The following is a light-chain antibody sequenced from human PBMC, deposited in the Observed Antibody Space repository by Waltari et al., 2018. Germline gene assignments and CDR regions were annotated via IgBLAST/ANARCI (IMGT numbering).Light chain of an antibody. V-gene: IGKV3-20*01. CDR1: ENVFNSY. CDR3: QQYGTSTSLT. J-gene: IGKJ4*01. CDR2: HAS. Sequence: EIVLTQSPGTLYLSPGKGATLSCRASENVFNSYLAWYQQKPGQAPRLLINHASVRATGVPDRFSGSGSGTVFTLTISRLEPEDFAVYYCQQYGTSTSLTFGGGTKVEIK.